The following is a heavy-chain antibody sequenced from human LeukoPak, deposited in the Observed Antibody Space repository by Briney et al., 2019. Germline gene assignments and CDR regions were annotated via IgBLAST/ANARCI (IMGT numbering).Heavy chain of an antibody. J-gene: IGHJ2*01. CDR3: VRDGPTYWYFDV. CDR2: ISHDGSNT. CDR1: EFIFSNYF. V-gene: IGHV3-30*04. Sequence: PGGSLRLSCTASEFIFSNYFMHWVRQAPGKGLDWVASISHDGSNTYIADSVRGRFTISRDNSKNILDLQMDSLRVEDTAVYYCVRDGPTYWYFDVWGRGTLVAVSP.